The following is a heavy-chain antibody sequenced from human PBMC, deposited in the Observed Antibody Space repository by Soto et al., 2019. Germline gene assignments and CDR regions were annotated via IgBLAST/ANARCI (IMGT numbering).Heavy chain of an antibody. CDR1: GGSVSSGSYY. CDR2: IYYSGST. J-gene: IGHJ6*02. D-gene: IGHD3-10*01. V-gene: IGHV4-61*01. Sequence: SETLSLTCTVSGGSVSSGSYYWSWIRQPPGKGLEWIGHIYYSGSTNYHPSLKSRVTISVDTSKNQFSLKVSSVPAAGTAVYYCARDTYYCGSGSSVYGRDVWRQGTTVTVSS. CDR3: ARDTYYCGSGSSVYGRDV.